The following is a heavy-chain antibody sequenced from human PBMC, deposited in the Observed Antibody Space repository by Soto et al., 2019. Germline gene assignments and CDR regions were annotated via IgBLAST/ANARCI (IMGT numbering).Heavy chain of an antibody. J-gene: IGHJ4*01. Sequence: GGSLRLCCGASGFAFSNAWIKWFLQAPGKGLEWVGRIKSKINGGTTDFAASVKGRNDISRDDSKNIVYLQMNSLKTEDTGIYYCITDSYSTLAAVPSHY. V-gene: IGHV3-15*07. D-gene: IGHD6-13*01. CDR3: ITDSYSTLAAVPSHY. CDR2: IKSKINGGTT. CDR1: GFAFSNAW.